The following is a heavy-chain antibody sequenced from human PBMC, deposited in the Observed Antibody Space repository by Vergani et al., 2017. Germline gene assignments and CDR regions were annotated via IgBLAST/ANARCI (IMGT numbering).Heavy chain of an antibody. Sequence: EVQLVESGGGLVQPGRSLRLSCAASGFTFDDYAMHWVRQAPGKGLEWVSGISWNSGSIGYADSVKGRFTISRDNAKNSLYLQMNSLRAEDTALYYCAKDMSYGPIYPDLPPHPLDDWGQGTLVTVSS. V-gene: IGHV3-9*01. J-gene: IGHJ4*02. CDR2: ISWNSGSI. D-gene: IGHD3-10*01. CDR3: AKDMSYGPIYPDLPPHPLDD. CDR1: GFTFDDYA.